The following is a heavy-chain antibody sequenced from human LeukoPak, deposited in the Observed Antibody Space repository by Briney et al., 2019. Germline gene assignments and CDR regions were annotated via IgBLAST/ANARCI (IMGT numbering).Heavy chain of an antibody. J-gene: IGHJ4*02. CDR3: ARPRERGYSYGPFDY. Sequence: PSETLSLTCTVSGGSISSSSYHWGWIRQPPGKGLEWIGSIYYSGSTNYNPSLKSRVTISVDTSKNQFSLKLSSVTAADTAVYYCARPRERGYSYGPFDYWGQGTLVTVSS. CDR2: IYYSGST. V-gene: IGHV4-39*07. CDR1: GGSISSSSYH. D-gene: IGHD5-18*01.